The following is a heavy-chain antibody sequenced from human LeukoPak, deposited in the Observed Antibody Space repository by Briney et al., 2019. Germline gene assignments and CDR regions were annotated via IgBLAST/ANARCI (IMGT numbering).Heavy chain of an antibody. CDR3: ARGGRAYNWFDP. CDR1: GGSISSYY. D-gene: IGHD6-25*01. CDR2: IYYSGST. J-gene: IGHJ5*02. V-gene: IGHV4-59*01. Sequence: SETLSLTCTVSGGSISSYYWSWIRQPPGKGLEWIGYIYYSGSTNYNPSLKSRVTISVNTSKNQFSLKLSSVTAADTAVYYCARGGRAYNWFDPWGQGTLVTVSS.